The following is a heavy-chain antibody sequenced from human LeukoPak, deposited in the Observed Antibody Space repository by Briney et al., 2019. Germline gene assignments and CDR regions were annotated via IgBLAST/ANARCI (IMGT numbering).Heavy chain of an antibody. CDR2: ISGSGGST. Sequence: PGGSLRLSCAASGFTFSSYGMSWGRQAPGKGLEWVSAISGSGGSTYYADSVKGRFTISRGNSKNTLYLQMNSLRAEDTAVYYCAKSVGGVVPNYFDYWGQGTLVTVSS. D-gene: IGHD2-2*01. CDR3: AKSVGGVVPNYFDY. V-gene: IGHV3-23*01. CDR1: GFTFSSYG. J-gene: IGHJ4*02.